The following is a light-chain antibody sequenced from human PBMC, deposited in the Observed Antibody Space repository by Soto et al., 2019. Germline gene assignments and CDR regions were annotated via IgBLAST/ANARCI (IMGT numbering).Light chain of an antibody. Sequence: DIPMTQSPSSLSASVGDRVTITCRASQSISRNLNWYQQKPGKAPKLLIYAASTLQSGVPSRFSGSGSGTDFTLTISSLQPEDFATYYCQQSYSTPETFGQGTKVEIK. CDR3: QQSYSTPET. CDR2: AAS. J-gene: IGKJ1*01. CDR1: QSISRN. V-gene: IGKV1-39*01.